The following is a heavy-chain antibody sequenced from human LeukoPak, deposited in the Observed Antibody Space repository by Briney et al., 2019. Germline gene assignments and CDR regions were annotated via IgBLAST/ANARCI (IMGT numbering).Heavy chain of an antibody. D-gene: IGHD1-1*01. Sequence: GGSLRLSCAASGFTFSSYIMNWVSQAPGKGLEWVSYISSSSTTIYYADSVKGRFTISRDNAKNSLYLQMNSLRAEDTAVYYCARDINWNNYYGMDVWGQGTTVTVSS. V-gene: IGHV3-48*01. CDR1: GFTFSSYI. J-gene: IGHJ6*02. CDR3: ARDINWNNYYGMDV. CDR2: ISSSSTTI.